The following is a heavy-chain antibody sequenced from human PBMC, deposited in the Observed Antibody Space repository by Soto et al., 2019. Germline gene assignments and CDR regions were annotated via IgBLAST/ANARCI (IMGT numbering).Heavy chain of an antibody. V-gene: IGHV1-69*13. J-gene: IGHJ5*02. CDR1: GGTFSNYA. Sequence: SVKVSCKASGGTFSNYAVSWVRQAPGQGLEWMGGIIPIFGTANYAQKFQGRVTITADESTSTAYVVLSSLRSDDTAVYYCAIERGGYSYGYPWFDPWGQGTLVTVSS. CDR3: AIERGGYSYGYPWFDP. D-gene: IGHD5-18*01. CDR2: IIPIFGTA.